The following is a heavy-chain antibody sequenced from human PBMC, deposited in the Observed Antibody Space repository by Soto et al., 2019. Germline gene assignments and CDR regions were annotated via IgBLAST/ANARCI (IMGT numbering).Heavy chain of an antibody. Sequence: QVQLVESGGGLVKPGGSLRLSCAASGFTFSDYDMSWIRQAPGKGLEWVSCITCSGSTIYYAHSVKGRFTISRDNAKNSLFLQMNSLRVEDTAVYYCARTHYYYHYMDVWGKGTTVTVSS. CDR3: ARTHYYYHYMDV. J-gene: IGHJ6*03. CDR1: GFTFSDYD. CDR2: ITCSGSTI. V-gene: IGHV3-11*01.